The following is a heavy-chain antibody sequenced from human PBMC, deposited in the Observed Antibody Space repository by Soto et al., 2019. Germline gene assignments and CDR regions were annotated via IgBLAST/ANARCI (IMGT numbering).Heavy chain of an antibody. V-gene: IGHV1-46*01. CDR1: GYTFTIYY. CDR3: ARARAAAGPDY. D-gene: IGHD6-13*01. CDR2: INPSGGST. J-gene: IGHJ4*02. Sequence: GASVKVSCKASGYTFTIYYMHWVRQAPGQGLEWMGIINPSGGSTSYAQKFQGRVTMTRDTSTSTVYMELSSLRSEDTAVYYCARARAAAGPDYWGQGTLVTVSS.